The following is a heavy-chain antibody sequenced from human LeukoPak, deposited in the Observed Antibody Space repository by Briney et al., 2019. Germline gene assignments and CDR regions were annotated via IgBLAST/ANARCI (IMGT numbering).Heavy chain of an antibody. CDR3: ARLPDSSGISGDY. CDR1: GFTFSSYA. CDR2: ISYDGSNK. V-gene: IGHV3-30-3*01. J-gene: IGHJ4*02. Sequence: GRSLRLSCAASGFTFSSYAMHWVRQAPGKGLEWVAVISYDGSNKYYADSVKGRFTISRDNSKNTLYLQMNSLRAEDTAVYYCARLPDSSGISGDYWGQGTLVTVSS. D-gene: IGHD3-22*01.